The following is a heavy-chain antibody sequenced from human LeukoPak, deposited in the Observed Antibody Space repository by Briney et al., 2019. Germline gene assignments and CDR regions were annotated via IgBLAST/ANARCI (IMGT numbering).Heavy chain of an antibody. D-gene: IGHD4-17*01. V-gene: IGHV4-34*01. CDR1: GGSFSGYY. Sequence: PETLSLTCAVYGGSFSGYYWSWIRQPPGKGLEWIGEINHSGSTNYNPSLKSRVTISVDTSKNQFSLKLSSVTAADTAVYYCARGIRFDYWGQGTLVTVSS. CDR3: ARGIRFDY. J-gene: IGHJ4*02. CDR2: INHSGST.